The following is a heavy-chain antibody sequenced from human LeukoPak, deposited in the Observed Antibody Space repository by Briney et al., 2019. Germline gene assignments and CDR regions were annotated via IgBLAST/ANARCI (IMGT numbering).Heavy chain of an antibody. D-gene: IGHD2-8*01. Sequence: SETLSLTCSVSGASINDYYWTWIRQLPGKGLEWIGYVYHTGTSGYHPSLKSRVAMSLDTSKNQVSLKLRSVTAADTAVYFCTRVVNGGHFDYWGQGTLVTVSS. V-gene: IGHV4-59*01. J-gene: IGHJ4*02. CDR2: VYHTGTS. CDR1: GASINDYY. CDR3: TRVVNGGHFDY.